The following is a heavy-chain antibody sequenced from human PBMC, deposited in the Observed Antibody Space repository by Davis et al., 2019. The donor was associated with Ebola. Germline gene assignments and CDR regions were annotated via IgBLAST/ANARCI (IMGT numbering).Heavy chain of an antibody. D-gene: IGHD1-26*01. CDR2: ISYDGGNK. V-gene: IGHV3-30-3*01. J-gene: IGHJ6*02. CDR1: GFTFSSYA. CDR3: AKDAYSGSQSDLYYYYYGMDV. Sequence: GESLKISCAASGFTFSSYAMHWVRQAPGKGLERVAVISYDGGNKYYADSVKGRFTISRDNSKNTLYLQMNSLRAEDTAVYYCAKDAYSGSQSDLYYYYYGMDVWGQGTTVTVSS.